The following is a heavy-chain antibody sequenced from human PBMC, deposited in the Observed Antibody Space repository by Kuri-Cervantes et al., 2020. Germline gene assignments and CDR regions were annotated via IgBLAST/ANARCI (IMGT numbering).Heavy chain of an antibody. J-gene: IGHJ6*02. CDR3: ARDDGRADYYYYYGMDV. CDR1: GFTFSSYA. CDR2: ISGSGGST. D-gene: IGHD1-26*01. Sequence: GESLKISCAASGFTFSSYAMSWVRQAPGKGLEWVSAISGSGGSTYYADSVKGRFTISRDNSKNTLYLQMNSLRAEDTAVYYCARDDGRADYYYYYGMDVWGQGTTVTVSS. V-gene: IGHV3-23*01.